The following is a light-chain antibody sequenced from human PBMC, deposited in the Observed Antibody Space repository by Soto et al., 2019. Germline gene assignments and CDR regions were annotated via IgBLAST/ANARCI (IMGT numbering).Light chain of an antibody. V-gene: IGKV1-6*01. CDR1: QGIRND. CDR3: LQKYFYPFT. CDR2: AAS. Sequence: AIQMTQSPSSLSASVGDRVTITCRASQGIRNDLDWFQQKPGKAPKLLIYAASNLQSGVPARFSGSGSGTDFTLTISSLQPEDFATYYCLQKYFYPFTFGPGTKVYIK. J-gene: IGKJ3*01.